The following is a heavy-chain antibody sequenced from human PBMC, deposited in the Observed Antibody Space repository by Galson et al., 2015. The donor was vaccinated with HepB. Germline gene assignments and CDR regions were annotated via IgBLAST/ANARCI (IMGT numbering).Heavy chain of an antibody. V-gene: IGHV3-30*02. CDR3: AKDSTGVRGVIWQHYFDY. CDR1: GFTFSSYG. CDR2: IRYDGSNK. D-gene: IGHD3-10*01. J-gene: IGHJ4*02. Sequence: SLRLSCAASGFTFSSYGMHWVRQAPGKGLEWVAFIRYDGSNKYYADSVKGRFTISRDNSKNTLYLQMNSLRAEDTAVYYCAKDSTGVRGVIWQHYFDYWGQGTLVTVSS.